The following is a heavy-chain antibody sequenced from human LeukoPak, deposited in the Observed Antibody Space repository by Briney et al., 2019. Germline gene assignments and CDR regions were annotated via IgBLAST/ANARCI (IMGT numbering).Heavy chain of an antibody. V-gene: IGHV4-4*07. D-gene: IGHD3-22*01. Sequence: SETLSLTCTVSGGSISSYYWSWIRQPAGKGLESIGHISTSGSTNYNPSLKSRVTMSVDTSKNQFSLKLSSVTAADTAVYYCARVRYSDSSVLARKRSYYFDYWGQGTLVTVSS. CDR3: ARVRYSDSSVLARKRSYYFDY. J-gene: IGHJ4*02. CDR2: ISTSGST. CDR1: GGSISSYY.